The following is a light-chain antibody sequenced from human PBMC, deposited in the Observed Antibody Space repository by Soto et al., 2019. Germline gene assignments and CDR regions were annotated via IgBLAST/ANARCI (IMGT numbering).Light chain of an antibody. V-gene: IGLV1-40*01. J-gene: IGLJ2*01. Sequence: QSVLTQPPSVSGAPGQRVTISCTGSSSNIGAGYDVHWYQHLPGTAPKLLIYGHSIRPSGVPDRFSGSKSGTSASLAITGLQAEDEADYYCQSYDSSLSGSVVFGGGTQLTVL. CDR1: SSNIGAGYD. CDR3: QSYDSSLSGSVV. CDR2: GHS.